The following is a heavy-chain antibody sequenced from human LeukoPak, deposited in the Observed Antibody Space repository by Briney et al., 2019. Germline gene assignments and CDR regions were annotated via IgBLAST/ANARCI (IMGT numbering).Heavy chain of an antibody. CDR3: ATDGIAVAGTWGMDV. J-gene: IGHJ6*02. CDR1: GYTFTSYD. Sequence: ASVRVSCKASGYTFTSYDINWVRQATGQGLEWVGWMNPNTGNTGSAQKFQGRVTMTRDTSISTAYMELSSLRSEDTAVYYCATDGIAVAGTWGMDVWGQGATVTVSS. D-gene: IGHD6-19*01. CDR2: MNPNTGNT. V-gene: IGHV1-8*01.